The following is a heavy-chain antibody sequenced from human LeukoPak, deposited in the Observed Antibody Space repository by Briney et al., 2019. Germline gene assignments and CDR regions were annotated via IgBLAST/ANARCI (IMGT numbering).Heavy chain of an antibody. CDR3: AKGYYDFWSGPDY. D-gene: IGHD3-3*01. Sequence: GRSLRLSCAASGFTFDDYAMHWVRQAPGKGLEWVSGISWNSGSIGYADSVKGRFTISRDNAKNSLYLQMNSLRAEDTALYCCAKGYYDFWSGPDYWGQGTLVTVSS. CDR2: ISWNSGSI. CDR1: GFTFDDYA. V-gene: IGHV3-9*01. J-gene: IGHJ4*02.